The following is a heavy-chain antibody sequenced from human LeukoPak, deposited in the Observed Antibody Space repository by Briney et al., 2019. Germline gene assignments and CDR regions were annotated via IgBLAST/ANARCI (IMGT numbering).Heavy chain of an antibody. CDR1: GGSFSCYY. CDR3: ARGPKYYDFWSGYYTNWFDP. D-gene: IGHD3-3*01. Sequence: PSETLSLTCAVYGGSFSCYYWSWIRQPPGKGLEWIGEINHSGSTNYTPSLKSRVTISVDTSKNQFSLKLSSVTAADTAVYYCARGPKYYDFWSGYYTNWFDPWGQGTLVTVSS. CDR2: INHSGST. V-gene: IGHV4-34*01. J-gene: IGHJ5*02.